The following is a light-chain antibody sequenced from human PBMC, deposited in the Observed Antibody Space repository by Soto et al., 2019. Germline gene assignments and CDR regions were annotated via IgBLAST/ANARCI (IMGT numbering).Light chain of an antibody. Sequence: NFMLTQPHSVSESPGKTVTISCTRSSGSIGSNYVQWYQQRPGSAPTTVIYEVIQRPSGVPDRFSGSIDFSSNSASLTVSGLKTEDEADYYCQSYDSVNVVFGGGTKLTVL. V-gene: IGLV6-57*04. CDR2: EVI. J-gene: IGLJ2*01. CDR1: SGSIGSNY. CDR3: QSYDSVNVV.